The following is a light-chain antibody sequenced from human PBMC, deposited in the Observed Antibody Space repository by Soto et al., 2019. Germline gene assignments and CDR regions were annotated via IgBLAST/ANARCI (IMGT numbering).Light chain of an antibody. CDR1: QSVSIY. CDR2: DAS. J-gene: IGKJ5*01. Sequence: EIVLTQSPATLSLSPGDRATLSCRASQSVSIYLAWYQQKVGQAPRLLIYDASNRAAGIPARFSGSGSGTDFTLIIRSLEPEDFAVYYCQQRQNWQPLTFGKGTRLEIK. CDR3: QQRQNWQPLT. V-gene: IGKV3-11*01.